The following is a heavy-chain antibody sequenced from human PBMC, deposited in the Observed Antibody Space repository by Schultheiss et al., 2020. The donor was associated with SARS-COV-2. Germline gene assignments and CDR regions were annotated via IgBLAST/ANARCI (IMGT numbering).Heavy chain of an antibody. J-gene: IGHJ5*02. CDR2: IYTSGST. CDR3: ARDSSSWYKGWFDP. D-gene: IGHD6-13*01. CDR1: GGSISSYY. Sequence: SQTLSLTCTVSGGSISSYYWSWIRQPPGKGLEWIGRIYTSGSTNYNPSLKSRVTMSVDTSKNQFSLKLSSVTAADTAVYYCARDSSSWYKGWFDPWGQGTLVNVSS. V-gene: IGHV4-4*07.